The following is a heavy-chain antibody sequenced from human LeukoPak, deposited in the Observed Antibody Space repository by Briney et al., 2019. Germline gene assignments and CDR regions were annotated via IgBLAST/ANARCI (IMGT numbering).Heavy chain of an antibody. CDR2: INTNTRNP. D-gene: IGHD6-13*01. V-gene: IGHV7-4-1*02. Sequence: GASVKVSCKASGYIFTNNAMNWVRQAPGQGLEWMGWINTNTRNPTYAQGFTGRFVFSLDTSVSTAYLQISSLKAEDTAVYYCAREAAAVNFDYWGQGTLVTVSS. J-gene: IGHJ4*02. CDR3: AREAAAVNFDY. CDR1: GYIFTNNA.